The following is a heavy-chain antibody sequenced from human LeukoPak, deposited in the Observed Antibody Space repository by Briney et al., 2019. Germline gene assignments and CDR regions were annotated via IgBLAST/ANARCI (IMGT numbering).Heavy chain of an antibody. Sequence: PGRSLRLSCAASGFTFSSYAMHWVRQAPGKGLEWVAVISYDGSNKYYADSVKDRFTISRDNSKSTLYLQMNSLRAEDTAVYYCARSRGSFDYWGQGTLVTVSS. CDR1: GFTFSSYA. J-gene: IGHJ4*02. CDR3: ARSRGSFDY. D-gene: IGHD3-10*01. CDR2: ISYDGSNK. V-gene: IGHV3-30*01.